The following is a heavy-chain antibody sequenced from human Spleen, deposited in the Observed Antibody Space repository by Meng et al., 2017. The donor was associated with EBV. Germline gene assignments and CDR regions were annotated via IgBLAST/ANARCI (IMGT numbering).Heavy chain of an antibody. CDR1: GYSLISFA. Sequence: RPGLSGAEVKKPGASVKISCKASGYSLISFAFNWVRQAPGQGLEWMGWNSAHNGNTNFAQKFQGRVTMTIDTSTSTAYMELRGLRADDTAVYYCARESGRGYSSDYWGQGTLVTVSS. D-gene: IGHD5-18*01. CDR2: NSAHNGNT. V-gene: IGHV1-18*01. J-gene: IGHJ4*02. CDR3: ARESGRGYSSDY.